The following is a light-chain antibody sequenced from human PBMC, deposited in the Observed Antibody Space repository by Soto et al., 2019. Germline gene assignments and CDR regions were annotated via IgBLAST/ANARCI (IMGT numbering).Light chain of an antibody. Sequence: DIRMTQSPSSLSAFIGDRVTITCQASQDIVNSLNWYQQKPGKAPKLLIYAASSLETGVPSKFSGTGPGTDFSFTIFSLQPEDVATYYCQHYDSLPPSFGPGTKVDIK. CDR2: AAS. J-gene: IGKJ3*01. V-gene: IGKV1-33*01. CDR1: QDIVNS. CDR3: QHYDSLPPS.